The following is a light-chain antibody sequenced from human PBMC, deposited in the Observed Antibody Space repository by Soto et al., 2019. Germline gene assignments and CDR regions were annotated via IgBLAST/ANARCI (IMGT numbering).Light chain of an antibody. Sequence: DIQMTQSPSTLSASVGDRVTITCRASQSISSWLAWYQQKPGKAPKLLIYKASTLQSGVPSRFSASGSGTEITLTISSLQTDESETEYCQQYNDNWTFGQGTKVEIK. V-gene: IGKV1-5*03. CDR2: KAS. CDR1: QSISSW. J-gene: IGKJ1*01. CDR3: QQYNDNWT.